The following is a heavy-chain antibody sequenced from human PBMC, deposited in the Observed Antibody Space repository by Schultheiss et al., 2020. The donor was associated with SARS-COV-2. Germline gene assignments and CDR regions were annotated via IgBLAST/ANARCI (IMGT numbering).Heavy chain of an antibody. CDR3: ARAGGYYYDSSGLDY. J-gene: IGHJ4*02. V-gene: IGHV1-69*13. CDR1: GGTFSSYA. D-gene: IGHD3-22*01. Sequence: SVKVSCKASGGTFSSYAISWVRQAPGQGLEWMGGIIPIFGTANYAQKFQGRVTITADESTSTAYMELSSLRSEDTAVYYCARAGGYYYDSSGLDYWGQGTLVTVSS. CDR2: IIPIFGTA.